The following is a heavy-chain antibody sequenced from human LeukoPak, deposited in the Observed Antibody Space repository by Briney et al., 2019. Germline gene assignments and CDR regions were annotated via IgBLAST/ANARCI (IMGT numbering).Heavy chain of an antibody. CDR2: INHSGST. CDR3: ARKSRFYSYGGSDPKYNWFDP. D-gene: IGHD5-18*01. Sequence: SETLSLTCAVYGGSFSGYYWSWIRQPPGKGLEWIGEINHSGSTNYNPSLKSRVTISVDTSKNQFSLKLSSVTAADTAVYYCARKSRFYSYGGSDPKYNWFDPWGQGTLVTVSS. CDR1: GGSFSGYY. V-gene: IGHV4-34*01. J-gene: IGHJ5*02.